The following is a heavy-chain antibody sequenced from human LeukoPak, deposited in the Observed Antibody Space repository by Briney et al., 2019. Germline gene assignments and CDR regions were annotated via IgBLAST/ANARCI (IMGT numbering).Heavy chain of an antibody. J-gene: IGHJ5*02. D-gene: IGHD2/OR15-2a*01. CDR1: GYTFTSYD. V-gene: IGHV1-8*01. CDR3: DFKARSGPNWFDP. CDR2: MNPHTGNT. Sequence: ASVKVSCKASGYTFTSYDIYWVRQATGQGLEWMGWMNPHTGNTDYAQKFQGRVTMTRDTSTRTAYMELSGLRSEDTAVYYCDFKARSGPNWFDPWGQGTLVTVSS.